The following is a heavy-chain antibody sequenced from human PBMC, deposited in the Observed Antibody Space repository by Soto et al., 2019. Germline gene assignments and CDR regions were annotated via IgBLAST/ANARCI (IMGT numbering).Heavy chain of an antibody. Sequence: QLVESGGGLVKPGGSLRLSCVASGFPFSSFSLNWIRQAPGKGLEWVSSIGRVSTYIYYADSVRGRFTVSRDNAKNSVYLQMNGLTAEDSGIYYCARVTAGSGSYQIDLWGQGTLVTASS. CDR3: ARVTAGSGSYQIDL. CDR2: IGRVSTYI. CDR1: GFPFSSFS. J-gene: IGHJ4*02. D-gene: IGHD3-10*01. V-gene: IGHV3-21*02.